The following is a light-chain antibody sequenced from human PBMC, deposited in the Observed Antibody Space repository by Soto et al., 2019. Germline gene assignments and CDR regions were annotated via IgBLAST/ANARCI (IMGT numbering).Light chain of an antibody. J-gene: IGLJ2*01. CDR3: QSYDSSLSVV. Sequence: QSVLTQPPSVSGAPGQRVTISCTGSSSNIGAGYDVHWYQQLPGTAPKLLIYANSNRPSGVPGRFSGSKSGTSASLAITGLQAEDGADYYCQSYDSSLSVVFGGGTKLTVL. CDR1: SSNIGAGYD. CDR2: ANS. V-gene: IGLV1-40*01.